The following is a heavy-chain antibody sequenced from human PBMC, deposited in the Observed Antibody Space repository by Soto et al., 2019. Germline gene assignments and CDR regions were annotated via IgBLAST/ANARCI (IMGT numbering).Heavy chain of an antibody. V-gene: IGHV1-69*13. CDR3: ARAGGLKTREYGDYGDYYYYYMDV. D-gene: IGHD4-17*01. CDR2: SIPIFGTA. J-gene: IGHJ6*03. CDR1: GGTFTRYA. Sequence: SVKGSCKGSGGTFTRYAIGWGRQAPGEGVEWMGGSIPIFGTANYAQKSQGRVTITADESTSTAYMELSSLRSEDTAVYYCARAGGLKTREYGDYGDYYYYYMDVWGKGTTVTVSS.